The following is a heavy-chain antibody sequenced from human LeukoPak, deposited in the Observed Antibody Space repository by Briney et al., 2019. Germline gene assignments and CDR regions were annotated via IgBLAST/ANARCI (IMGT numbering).Heavy chain of an antibody. D-gene: IGHD6-13*01. J-gene: IGHJ4*02. CDR1: GFTFSSYG. CDR3: AKDRSSSWTWTIDY. V-gene: IGHV3-30*18. Sequence: AGGSLRLSCAASGFTFSSYGMHWVRQAPGKGLEWVALISYDGSNKYYADSVKGRFTISRDNSKNTLYLQMNSLRVEDTAMYYCAKDRSSSWTWTIDYWGQGTLATVSS. CDR2: ISYDGSNK.